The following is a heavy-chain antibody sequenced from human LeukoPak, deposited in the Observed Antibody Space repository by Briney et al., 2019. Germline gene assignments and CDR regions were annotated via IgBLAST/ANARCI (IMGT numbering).Heavy chain of an antibody. J-gene: IGHJ4*02. CDR1: GGTFSSYA. D-gene: IGHD3-22*01. V-gene: IGHV1-69*13. CDR3: ARGWYYYDSSGYYSGFDY. Sequence: SVKVSCKASGGTFSSYAISWVRQAPGQGLEWMGGIIPIFGTANYAQKFQGRVAITADESTSTAYMELSSLRSEDTAVYYCARGWYYYDSSGYYSGFDYWGQGTLVTVSS. CDR2: IIPIFGTA.